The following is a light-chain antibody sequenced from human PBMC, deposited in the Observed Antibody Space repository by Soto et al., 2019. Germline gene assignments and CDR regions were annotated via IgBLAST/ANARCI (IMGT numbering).Light chain of an antibody. Sequence: QSALTQPASVSGSPGQSITISCTGTSSDVGGYNYVSWYQQHPGKAPKLMIYDVSNRPSGVSNRFSGSKSGNTASLTISGLQSEEDADYYCSSYTSSSTLAVFGGGTQLTVL. CDR3: SSYTSSSTLAV. CDR1: SSDVGGYNY. J-gene: IGLJ7*01. V-gene: IGLV2-14*01. CDR2: DVS.